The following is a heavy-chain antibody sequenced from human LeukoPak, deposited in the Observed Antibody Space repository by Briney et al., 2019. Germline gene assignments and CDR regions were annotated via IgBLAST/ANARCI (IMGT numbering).Heavy chain of an antibody. CDR1: GFTFSSYA. D-gene: IGHD1-14*01. CDR2: ISGSGGST. V-gene: IGHV3-23*01. CDR3: AKGAGGQPERRGYFDY. J-gene: IGHJ4*02. Sequence: QPGGSLRLSCAASGFTFSSYAMSWVRQAPGKGLEWVSAISGSGGSTYYADSVKGRFTISRDNSKNTLYLQMNSLRAEDTAVYYCAKGAGGQPERRGYFDYWGQGTLVTVSS.